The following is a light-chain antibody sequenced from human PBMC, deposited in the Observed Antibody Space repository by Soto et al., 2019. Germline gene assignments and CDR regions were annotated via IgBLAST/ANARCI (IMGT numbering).Light chain of an antibody. Sequence: QSVLTQPPSASGTPGQGVNISCSGSNSNIGSHAVNWYQQLPGMAPRLLMHGNSQRPSGVPDRFSGSKSGTSASLAISGLRTEDEADYYCSAWDDSLSGVVFGGGTQLTVL. J-gene: IGLJ3*02. CDR3: SAWDDSLSGVV. V-gene: IGLV1-47*02. CDR2: GNS. CDR1: NSNIGSHA.